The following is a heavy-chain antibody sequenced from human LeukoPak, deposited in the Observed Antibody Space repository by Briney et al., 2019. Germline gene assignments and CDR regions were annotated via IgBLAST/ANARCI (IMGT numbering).Heavy chain of an antibody. V-gene: IGHV3-30*18. CDR2: ISFDGSDK. D-gene: IGHD3-16*01. CDR3: AKDRVVFNRNYAYYFDY. CDR1: GFTFSNYG. J-gene: IGHJ4*02. Sequence: GRSLRLSCAASGFTFSNYGMHWVCQAPGKGLEWAAAISFDGSDKHYADSVKGRFTISRDNSKKTLYLQMNSLRAEDTAVYYCAKDRVVFNRNYAYYFDYWGQGTLVTVSS.